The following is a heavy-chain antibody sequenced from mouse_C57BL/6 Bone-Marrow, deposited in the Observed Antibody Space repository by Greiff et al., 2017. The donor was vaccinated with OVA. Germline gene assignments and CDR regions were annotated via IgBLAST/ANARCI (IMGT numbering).Heavy chain of an antibody. V-gene: IGHV1-39*01. J-gene: IGHJ1*03. D-gene: IGHD1-1*01. CDR2: INPNYGTT. Sequence: EVHLVESGPELVKPGASVKISCKASGYSFTDYNMNWVKQSNGKSLEWIGVINPNYGTTSYNQKFKGKATLTVDQSSSTAYMQLNSLTSEDSAVYYCARSYYGSSQWYFDVWGTGTTVTVSS. CDR3: ARSYYGSSQWYFDV. CDR1: GYSFTDYN.